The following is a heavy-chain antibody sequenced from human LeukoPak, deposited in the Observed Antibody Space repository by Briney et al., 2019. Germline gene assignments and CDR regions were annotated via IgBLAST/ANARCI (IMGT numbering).Heavy chain of an antibody. CDR2: IIPIFGTA. Sequence: ASVKVSCKASGGTFSSYAISWVRQAPGQGLEWMGGIIPIFGTANYAQKFQGRVTITADESTSTAYMELSSLRSEDTAVYYCARDYYGSRSYYRSDAFDIWGQGTMVTVSS. V-gene: IGHV1-69*13. CDR1: GGTFSSYA. D-gene: IGHD3-10*01. J-gene: IGHJ3*02. CDR3: ARDYYGSRSYYRSDAFDI.